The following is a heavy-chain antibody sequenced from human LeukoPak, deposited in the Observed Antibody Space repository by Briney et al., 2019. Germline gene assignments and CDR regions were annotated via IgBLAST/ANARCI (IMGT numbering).Heavy chain of an antibody. Sequence: SVKVSCKASGGTFSGYAISWVRQAPGQGLEWMGGIIPIFGTANYAQKFQGRVTITTDESTSTAYMELSSLRSEDTAVYYCASSSSSWFDPWGQGTLVTVSS. J-gene: IGHJ5*02. D-gene: IGHD6-6*01. CDR2: IIPIFGTA. CDR1: GGTFSGYA. CDR3: ASSSSSWFDP. V-gene: IGHV1-69*05.